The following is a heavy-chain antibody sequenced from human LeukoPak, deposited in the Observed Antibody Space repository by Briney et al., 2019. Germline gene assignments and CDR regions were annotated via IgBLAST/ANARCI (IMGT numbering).Heavy chain of an antibody. CDR1: GGSISSYY. J-gene: IGHJ4*02. CDR2: IYYSGST. V-gene: IGHV4-59*01. CDR3: ARDSYGDYFDY. D-gene: IGHD4-17*01. Sequence: SETLSLTCTVSGGSISSYYWSWIRQPPGKGLEWIGYIYYSGSTNYNPSLKSRVTISVDTSKNQFSLKLSSVTAANTAVYYCARDSYGDYFDYWGQGTLVTVSS.